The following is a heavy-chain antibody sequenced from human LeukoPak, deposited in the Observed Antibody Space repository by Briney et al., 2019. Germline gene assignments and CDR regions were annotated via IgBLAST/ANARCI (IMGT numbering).Heavy chain of an antibody. CDR3: TRSYCSSTSCQASPFDY. D-gene: IGHD2-2*01. V-gene: IGHV1-69*05. Sequence: SVKVSCKASGGTFSSYAISWVRQAPGQGLEWMGGIIPIFGTANYAQKFQGRVTITTDESTSTAYMELSSLRSEDTAVYYCTRSYCSSTSCQASPFDYWGQGTLVTVSS. CDR2: IIPIFGTA. J-gene: IGHJ4*02. CDR1: GGTFSSYA.